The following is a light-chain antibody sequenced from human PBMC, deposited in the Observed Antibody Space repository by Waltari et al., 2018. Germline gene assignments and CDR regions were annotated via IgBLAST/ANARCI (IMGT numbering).Light chain of an antibody. Sequence: DIVLTQSPATLSLSPGERATLPCRASQSVGTDLSWYQQKPGQAPRLLIYDASNRATGIPARFSGSGSGTDFTLTISSLEPEDFAVYYCQQRSNWPPITFGQGTRLELK. J-gene: IGKJ5*01. CDR3: QQRSNWPPIT. V-gene: IGKV3-11*01. CDR1: QSVGTD. CDR2: DAS.